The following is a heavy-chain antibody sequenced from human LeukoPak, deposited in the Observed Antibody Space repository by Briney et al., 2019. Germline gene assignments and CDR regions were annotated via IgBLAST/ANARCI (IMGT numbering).Heavy chain of an antibody. J-gene: IGHJ5*02. Sequence: SETLSLTCTVSGGSISSSSYYWGWIRQHPGKGLEWIVSIYYSGSTYYNPSLKSRVTISVDASKNQFSLKLSSVTAADTAVYYCGRHSIVALAAAQSFDPWGQGTLVTVSS. CDR1: GGSISSSSYY. CDR3: GRHSIVALAAAQSFDP. D-gene: IGHD2-15*01. V-gene: IGHV4-39*01. CDR2: IYYSGST.